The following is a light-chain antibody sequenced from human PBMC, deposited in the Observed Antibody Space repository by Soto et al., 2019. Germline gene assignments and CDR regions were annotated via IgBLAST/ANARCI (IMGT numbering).Light chain of an antibody. CDR3: QQSYSTPTT. Sequence: EIQMTQSPSSLSASVEDRFIITCRASQSISNHLNWYQQKPGKAPKLLIFAASSLQGGVPSRFSGSGSGTDFTLTISSLQPEDFATYYCQQSYSTPTTFGQGTKVDIK. CDR2: AAS. J-gene: IGKJ1*01. CDR1: QSISNH. V-gene: IGKV1-39*01.